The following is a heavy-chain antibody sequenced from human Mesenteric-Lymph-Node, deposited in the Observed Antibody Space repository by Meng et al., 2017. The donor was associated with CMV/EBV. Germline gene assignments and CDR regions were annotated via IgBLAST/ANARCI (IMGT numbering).Heavy chain of an antibody. Sequence: QVQLRQWGEVSLKPSETLSLTCAVYGGSFSGYYWSWIRQPPGKGLEWIGEINHSGSTNSNPSLKSRVTISVDTSKNQFSLKLSSVTAADTAVYYCARHQRWLKSEGGFNYWGQGTLVTVSS. D-gene: IGHD4-23*01. V-gene: IGHV4-34*01. CDR3: ARHQRWLKSEGGFNY. J-gene: IGHJ4*02. CDR2: INHSGST. CDR1: GGSFSGYY.